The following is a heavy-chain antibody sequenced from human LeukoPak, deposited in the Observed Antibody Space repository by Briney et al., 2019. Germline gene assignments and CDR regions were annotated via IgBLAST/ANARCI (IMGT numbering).Heavy chain of an antibody. D-gene: IGHD3-22*01. CDR3: AKGPSITMIVVVDNFDY. CDR1: GFTFNRYN. J-gene: IGHJ4*02. Sequence: GGSLRLSCAASGFTFNRYNMNWVRRAPGKGLEWVSSISTSSSYIYYADSVKGRFTISRDNSKNTLYLQMNSLRAEDTAVYYCAKGPSITMIVVVDNFDYWGQGTLVTVSS. V-gene: IGHV3-21*01. CDR2: ISTSSSYI.